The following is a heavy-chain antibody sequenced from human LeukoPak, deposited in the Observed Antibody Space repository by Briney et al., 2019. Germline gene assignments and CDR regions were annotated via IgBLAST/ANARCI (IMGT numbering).Heavy chain of an antibody. D-gene: IGHD4-17*01. J-gene: IGHJ4*02. CDR1: GGSFSGYY. CDR3: ARHSYDYGDYQGIYYFAY. V-gene: IGHV4-34*01. CDR2: INHSGST. Sequence: SETLSLTCGVYGGSFSGYYWSWIRQPPGKGLEWIGEINHSGSTNNNPSLKSRVTISVDTSKNQFSLKLSSVTAADTGVYYCARHSYDYGDYQGIYYFAYWGQGTLVTVSS.